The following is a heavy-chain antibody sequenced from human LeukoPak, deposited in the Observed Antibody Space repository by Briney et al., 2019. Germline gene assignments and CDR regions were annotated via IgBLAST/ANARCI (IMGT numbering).Heavy chain of an antibody. CDR3: AGYGSGSYWKAFDY. Sequence: SETLSLTCSVAGGSISSDYWAWIRQIPGKGLEWIAYIHYNGHTSYNPSLKSRVTISIDASKNQFSLKLSSVTAADTAVYYCAGYGSGSYWKAFDYWGQGTTVTVFS. J-gene: IGHJ4*03. CDR2: IHYNGHT. D-gene: IGHD3-10*01. V-gene: IGHV4-59*01. CDR1: GGSISSDY.